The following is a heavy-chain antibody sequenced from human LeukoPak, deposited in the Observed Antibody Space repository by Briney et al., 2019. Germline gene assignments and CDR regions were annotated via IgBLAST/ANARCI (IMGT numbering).Heavy chain of an antibody. Sequence: GGSLRLSCVVSGFTFSNYEMNWVRQAPGKGLEWVSSISSSSSYIYYADSVKGRFTISRDNSKNTLYLQMNSLRAEDTAVYYCAKDLSTVTPAFDYWGQGTLVTVSS. CDR2: ISSSSSYI. J-gene: IGHJ4*02. V-gene: IGHV3-21*01. CDR3: AKDLSTVTPAFDY. D-gene: IGHD4-17*01. CDR1: GFTFSNYE.